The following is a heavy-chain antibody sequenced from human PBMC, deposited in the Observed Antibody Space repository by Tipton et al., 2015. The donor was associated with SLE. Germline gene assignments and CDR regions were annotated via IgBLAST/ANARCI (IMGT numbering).Heavy chain of an antibody. CDR3: ARGELSGILTGISFDY. V-gene: IGHV4-38-2*01. D-gene: IGHD3-9*01. CDR1: GYSIRSGYY. J-gene: IGHJ4*02. CDR2: IYHSGST. Sequence: TLSLTCAVSGYSIRSGYYWGWIRQPPGKGLEWIGSIYHSGSTYYNPSLKSRVTISVDTSKNQFSLKLSSVTAADTAVYYCARGELSGILTGISFDYWGQGTLVTVSS.